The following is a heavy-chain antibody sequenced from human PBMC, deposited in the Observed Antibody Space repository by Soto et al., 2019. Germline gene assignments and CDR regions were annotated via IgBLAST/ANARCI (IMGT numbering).Heavy chain of an antibody. D-gene: IGHD1-20*01. V-gene: IGHV4-59*01. CDR1: GASISSYY. J-gene: IGHJ4*02. CDR2: MYYSGST. CDR3: AKVRRYTNVGHIY. Sequence: SETLSLTCTVSGASISSYYWSWIRQPPGKGLEWIGYMYYSGSTNYNPSLKSRVTMSVDTSKNQFSLNLSSVTAEDTAVYYCAKVRRYTNVGHIYWGQGTLVTVSS.